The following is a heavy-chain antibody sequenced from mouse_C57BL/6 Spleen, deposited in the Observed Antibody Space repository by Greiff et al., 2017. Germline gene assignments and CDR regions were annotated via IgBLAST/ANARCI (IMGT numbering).Heavy chain of an antibody. Sequence: QVQLQQPGAELVRPGTSVKLSCKASGYTFTSYWMHWVKQRPGQGLEWIGVIDPSDSYTNYNQKFKGKATLTVDTSSSTAYMQLSSLTSEDSAVYYCANGNLMDYWGQGTSVTVSS. J-gene: IGHJ4*01. D-gene: IGHD2-1*01. CDR1: GYTFTSYW. V-gene: IGHV1-59*01. CDR2: IDPSDSYT. CDR3: ANGNLMDY.